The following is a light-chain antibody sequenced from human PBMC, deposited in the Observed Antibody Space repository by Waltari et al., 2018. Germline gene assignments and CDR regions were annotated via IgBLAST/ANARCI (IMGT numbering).Light chain of an antibody. J-gene: IGLJ3*02. CDR1: SSDVGSYNL. CDR3: CSYADSSTLV. V-gene: IGLV2-23*01. CDR2: DGS. Sequence: QSALTQPVSVSGFPGQSITISCTGTSSDVGSYNLVSWYQQYPGKAPKLMIYDGSKRPSGVANRLSGSKSGNTASLTISGLQAEDEADYYCCSYADSSTLVFGGGTKLTVL.